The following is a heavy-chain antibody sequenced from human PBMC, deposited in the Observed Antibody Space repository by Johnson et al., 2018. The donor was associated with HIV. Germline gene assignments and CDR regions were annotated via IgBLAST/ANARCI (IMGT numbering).Heavy chain of an antibody. CDR3: ARDRSKGGAFDI. CDR1: GFTVSSNY. J-gene: IGHJ3*02. V-gene: IGHV3-53*01. CDR2: INGDGSGL. Sequence: VHLVESGGGLIQPGGSLILSCAASGFTVSSNYMSWVRQAPGKGLEWVSRINGDGSGLTYADSVKGRFTISRDNAKNTLYLQMNSLRAGDTAVYYCARDRSKGGAFDIWGQGTMVTVSS. D-gene: IGHD2/OR15-2a*01.